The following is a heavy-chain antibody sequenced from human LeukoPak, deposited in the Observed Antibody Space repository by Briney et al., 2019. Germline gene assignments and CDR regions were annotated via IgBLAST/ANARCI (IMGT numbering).Heavy chain of an antibody. J-gene: IGHJ4*02. Sequence: PGGSLRLSCAASGFTFNSYRMSWVRQAPGKGLEWVANIKQDGSEKYYVDSVKGRFTISRDNAKNSLYLQMNSLRAEDTAVYYCARDYDVGGWYFDYWGQGTLVTVSS. CDR2: IKQDGSEK. D-gene: IGHD6-19*01. CDR3: ARDYDVGGWYFDY. CDR1: GFTFNSYR. V-gene: IGHV3-7*01.